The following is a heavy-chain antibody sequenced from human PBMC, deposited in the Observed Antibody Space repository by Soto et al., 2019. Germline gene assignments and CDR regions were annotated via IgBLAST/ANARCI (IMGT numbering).Heavy chain of an antibody. CDR3: ARMAGYYYGSGSFANDYWFDP. CDR2: ISAYNGNT. D-gene: IGHD3-10*01. Sequence: ASVKVSCKASGYTFTSYGISWVRQAPGQGLEWMGWISAYNGNTNYAQKLQGRVTMTTDTSTSTAYMELRSLRSDDTAVYYCARMAGYYYGSGSFANDYWFDPWGQGTLVTVSS. V-gene: IGHV1-18*01. CDR1: GYTFTSYG. J-gene: IGHJ5*02.